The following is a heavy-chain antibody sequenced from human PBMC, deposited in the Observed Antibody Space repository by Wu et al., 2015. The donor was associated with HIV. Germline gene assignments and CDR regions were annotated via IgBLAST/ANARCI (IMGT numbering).Heavy chain of an antibody. D-gene: IGHD5/OR15-5a*01. CDR1: GYTFTSYY. CDR2: INPSVNNT. V-gene: IGHV1-46*01. Sequence: QVQLVQSGAEVKKSGASVKVSCKASGYTFTSYYMQWVRQAPGQGLEWMGIINPSVNNTSYAQKFQGRVTMTRDTSTSTVYMELSSLRSEDTAVYYCARGSILQMSTASYYFYVMDVWAEGPRSPSP. J-gene: IGHJ6*02. CDR3: ARGSILQMSTASYYFYVMDV.